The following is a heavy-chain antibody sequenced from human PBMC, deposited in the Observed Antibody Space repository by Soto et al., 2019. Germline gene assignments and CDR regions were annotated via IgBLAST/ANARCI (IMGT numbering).Heavy chain of an antibody. V-gene: IGHV1-69*13. CDR1: GGTFSSYA. CDR3: ARDRAGDQGPLFGAFDI. D-gene: IGHD2-2*01. Sequence: ASVKVSCKASGGTFSSYAISWVRQAPGQGLEWMGGIIPIFGTANYAQKFQGRVTITADESTSTAYMELSSLRSEDTAVYYCARDRAGDQGPLFGAFDIWGQGTRVTVSS. J-gene: IGHJ3*02. CDR2: IIPIFGTA.